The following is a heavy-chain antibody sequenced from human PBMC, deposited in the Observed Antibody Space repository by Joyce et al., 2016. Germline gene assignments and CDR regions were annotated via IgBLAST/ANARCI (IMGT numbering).Heavy chain of an antibody. CDR2: VSYDGLNK. V-gene: IGHV3-30-3*01. CDR3: TREPPYYYDSPLYSNF. CDR1: GFTFSSYA. J-gene: IGHJ4*02. D-gene: IGHD3-16*01. Sequence: LLVESGGRVVQPGGSLRLSCAASGFTFSSYAIHWVRQAPGKGLEWVAVVSYDGLNKFYADSVKGRFTVARDNSNSTLYLQMNRLTIEDTAVYFCTREPPYYYDSPLYSNFWGQGTLVTVSS.